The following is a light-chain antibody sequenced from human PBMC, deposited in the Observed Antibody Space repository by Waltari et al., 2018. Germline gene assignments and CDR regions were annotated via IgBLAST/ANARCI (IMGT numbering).Light chain of an antibody. CDR3: GAWDSSLSAVL. J-gene: IGLJ2*01. CDR1: SSNIGNNY. V-gene: IGLV1-51*01. CDR2: DNK. Sequence: QSVLTQPPSVSAAPGQKVTISCSGSSSNIGNNYVYWYQQLPGTAPKLLIYDNKKRPSGIPDRFSGSKSGASATLGITGLQTGDEAEYYCGAWDSSLSAVLFGGGTKLTVL.